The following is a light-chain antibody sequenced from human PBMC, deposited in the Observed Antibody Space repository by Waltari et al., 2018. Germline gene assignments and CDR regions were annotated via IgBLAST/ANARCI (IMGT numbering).Light chain of an antibody. V-gene: IGKV1-33*01. J-gene: IGKJ4*01. Sequence: DIHMTQSPSSLSAPVGDRVTITCQASQDIKKSLNWFHQQPGKAPQVLIFDASNSQTGAPSRFGGSGSGTDFPFTISSLQPEDMGTYYCQQYHSVPLTFGGGTRVEIK. CDR3: QQYHSVPLT. CDR2: DAS. CDR1: QDIKKS.